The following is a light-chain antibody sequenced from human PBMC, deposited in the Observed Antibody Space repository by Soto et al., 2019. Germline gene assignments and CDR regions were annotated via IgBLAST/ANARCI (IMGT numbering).Light chain of an antibody. J-gene: IGKJ5*01. Sequence: EIVLTQSPATLSLSPGERATLSCRASRTVINYLAWYQQKPGQAPRLLIYDAFIRAAGIPARFSGRGSGTDFTLTISNLEPEDFAVYFCQQRSDWPPITFGQGTRVELK. V-gene: IGKV3-11*01. CDR3: QQRSDWPPIT. CDR1: RTVINY. CDR2: DAF.